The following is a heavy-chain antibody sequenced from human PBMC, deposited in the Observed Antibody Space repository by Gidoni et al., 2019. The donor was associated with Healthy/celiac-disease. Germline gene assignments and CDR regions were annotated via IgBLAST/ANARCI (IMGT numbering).Heavy chain of an antibody. D-gene: IGHD3-9*01. J-gene: IGHJ5*02. CDR3: ARGGRLRYFDWNWFDP. V-gene: IGHV1-69*06. CDR2: IIPIFGTA. Sequence: QVQLVQSGAEVKKPGSSVKVSCKASGGTFSSYSISWVRQAPGQGLEWMGGIIPIFGTANYAQKFQGRVTITADKSTSTAYMELSSLRSEDTAVYYCARGGRLRYFDWNWFDPWGQGTLVTVSS. CDR1: GGTFSSYS.